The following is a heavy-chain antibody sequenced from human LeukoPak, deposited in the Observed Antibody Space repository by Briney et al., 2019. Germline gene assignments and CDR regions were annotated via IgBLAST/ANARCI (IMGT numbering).Heavy chain of an antibody. Sequence: ASVKVSCKASGYTFTSYDINWVRQATGQGVEGRGWMNPNRGKTGYAQKFQGRVTMTRNTSISTAYMELSSLRSEDTAVYYCARGGITMVRGVIENNWFDPWGQGTLATVSS. CDR2: MNPNRGKT. CDR1: GYTFTSYD. D-gene: IGHD3-10*01. J-gene: IGHJ5*02. CDR3: ARGGITMVRGVIENNWFDP. V-gene: IGHV1-8*01.